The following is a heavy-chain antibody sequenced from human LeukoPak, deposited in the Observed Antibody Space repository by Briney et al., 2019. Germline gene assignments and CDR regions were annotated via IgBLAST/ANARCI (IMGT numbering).Heavy chain of an antibody. D-gene: IGHD3-22*01. V-gene: IGHV3-20*04. CDR1: GFTFDDYG. J-gene: IGHJ6*03. Sequence: PGGSLRLSCAASGFTFDDYGMSWVRQAPGKGLEWVSDSVKGRFTISRDNAKNSLYLQMNSLRAEDTALYYCARIGSGITMIVVVPKSFYMDVWGKGTTVTVSS. CDR3: ARIGSGITMIVVVPKSFYMDV.